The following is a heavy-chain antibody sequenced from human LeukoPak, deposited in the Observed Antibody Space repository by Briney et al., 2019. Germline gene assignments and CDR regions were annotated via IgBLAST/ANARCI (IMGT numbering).Heavy chain of an antibody. V-gene: IGHV3-7*01. D-gene: IGHD3-22*01. CDR3: AKGLKYYYDSSGTTFDY. CDR1: GFNFSSYW. CDR2: IKQDGSEK. J-gene: IGHJ4*02. Sequence: GGSLRLFCAASGFNFSSYWMSWVRQDPGKGLEGVANIKQDGSEKYYVDSVKGRFTISRDNAKNSLYLQMNSLRAEDTAVYYCAKGLKYYYDSSGTTFDYWGQGTLFTVSP.